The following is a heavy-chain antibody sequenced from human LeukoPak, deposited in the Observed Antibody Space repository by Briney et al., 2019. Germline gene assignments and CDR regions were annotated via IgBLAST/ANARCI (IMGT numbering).Heavy chain of an antibody. Sequence: ETLSLTCAVYGGSFSGYYWSWIRQPPGKGLEWVGRIKSKTDGGTTDYAAPVKGRFTISRDDSKNTLYLQMNSLKTEDTAVYYCTTDGATLDYYDSSGYYHDYWGQGTLVTVSS. CDR2: IKSKTDGGTT. D-gene: IGHD3-22*01. V-gene: IGHV3-15*01. J-gene: IGHJ4*02. CDR1: GGSFSGYY. CDR3: TTDGATLDYYDSSGYYHDY.